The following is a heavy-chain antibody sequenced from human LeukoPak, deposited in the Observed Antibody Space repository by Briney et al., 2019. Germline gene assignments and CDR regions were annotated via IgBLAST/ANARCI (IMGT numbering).Heavy chain of an antibody. CDR1: GGSIISYY. D-gene: IGHD3-22*01. Sequence: SETLSLTCTVSGGSIISYYWSWIRQPAGKGLEWIGRIYGSGSTNYNPSLKSRVTMSVDTSKNHFSLKLSSVTAADTAVYYCARDRTYYYDTSGYNWFDPWGQGTLVTVSS. CDR2: IYGSGST. V-gene: IGHV4-4*07. CDR3: ARDRTYYYDTSGYNWFDP. J-gene: IGHJ5*02.